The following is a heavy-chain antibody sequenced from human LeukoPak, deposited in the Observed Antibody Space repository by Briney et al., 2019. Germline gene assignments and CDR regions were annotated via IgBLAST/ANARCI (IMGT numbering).Heavy chain of an antibody. CDR2: ISAYNGNT. Sequence: GASVKVSCKASGYTFTSYGISWVRQAPGQGLEWMGWISAYNGNTNCAQKLQGRVTMTTDTSTSTAYMELRSLRSDDTAVYYCARAHPGYCSSTSCYEYNWFDPWGQGTLVTVSS. CDR1: GYTFTSYG. J-gene: IGHJ5*02. D-gene: IGHD2-2*01. CDR3: ARAHPGYCSSTSCYEYNWFDP. V-gene: IGHV1-18*01.